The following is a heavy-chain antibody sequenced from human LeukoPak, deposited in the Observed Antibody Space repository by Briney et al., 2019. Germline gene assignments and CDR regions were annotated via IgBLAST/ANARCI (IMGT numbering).Heavy chain of an antibody. Sequence: ASVKVSCKASGYTFTSYAMHWVRQAPGQRLEWMGWINAGNGNTKYSQKFQGRVTMTEDTSTDTAYMELSSLRSEDTAVYYCATALQILVGATAFDYWGQGTLVTVSS. CDR2: INAGNGNT. V-gene: IGHV1-3*01. D-gene: IGHD1-26*01. J-gene: IGHJ4*02. CDR1: GYTFTSYA. CDR3: ATALQILVGATAFDY.